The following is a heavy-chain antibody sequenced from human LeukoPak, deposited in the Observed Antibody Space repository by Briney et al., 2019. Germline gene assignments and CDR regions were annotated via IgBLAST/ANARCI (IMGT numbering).Heavy chain of an antibody. V-gene: IGHV3-23*01. J-gene: IGHJ4*02. D-gene: IGHD4-17*01. CDR1: GFTFSSYA. CDR3: ARSRTHPWSVKYYFDY. Sequence: PGGSLRLSCAASGFTFSSYAMSWVRQAPGKGLEWVPAISGSGGSTYYADSVKGRFTISRDNSKNTLYLQMNSLRAEDTAVYYCARSRTHPWSVKYYFDYWGQGTLVTVSS. CDR2: ISGSGGST.